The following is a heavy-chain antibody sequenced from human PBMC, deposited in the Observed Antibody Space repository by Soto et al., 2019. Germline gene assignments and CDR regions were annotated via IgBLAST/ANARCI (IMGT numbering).Heavy chain of an antibody. CDR3: ARDPRFGTGGPSYQGFTGDRNYYDGMDV. D-gene: IGHD1-26*01. CDR1: GFTFSSYA. V-gene: IGHV3-30*04. J-gene: IGHJ6*02. CDR2: MSYDGSKT. Sequence: GGSLRLSCAASGFTFSSYAMHWVRQAPGKGLEWVAVMSYDGSKTYYADSVKGRFTISRDNSNNTLFLQMNSLRPEDTAVYYCARDPRFGTGGPSYQGFTGDRNYYDGMDVWGQGTTVTVSS.